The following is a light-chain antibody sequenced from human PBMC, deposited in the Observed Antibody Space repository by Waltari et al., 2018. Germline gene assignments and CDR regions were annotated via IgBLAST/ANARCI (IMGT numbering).Light chain of an antibody. CDR2: DAS. V-gene: IGKV3-15*01. Sequence: EVVMTQSPATLSVFPGESATLSCRASQTVATNLAWYQQRPGQAPRLLIFDASTRAPSVPAKFSGSGSGTEFTLTIRSLQSEDSAIYYCQQYNRLPPITFGQGTRLEI. CDR3: QQYNRLPPIT. J-gene: IGKJ5*01. CDR1: QTVATN.